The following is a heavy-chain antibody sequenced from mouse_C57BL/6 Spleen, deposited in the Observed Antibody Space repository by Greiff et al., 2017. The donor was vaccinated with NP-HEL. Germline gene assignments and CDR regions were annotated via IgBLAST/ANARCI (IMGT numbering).Heavy chain of an antibody. D-gene: IGHD5-5*01. CDR1: GYTFTGYW. CDR3: ASPLPPIAY. Sequence: VQLQESGAELMKPGASVKLSCKATGYTFTGYWIEWVKQRPGHGLEWIGEILTGSGSTNYNEKFKGKVTFTADTSSNTAYMQLSSLTTEDSAIYYCASPLPPIAYWGQGTLVTVSA. J-gene: IGHJ3*01. CDR2: ILTGSGST. V-gene: IGHV1-9*01.